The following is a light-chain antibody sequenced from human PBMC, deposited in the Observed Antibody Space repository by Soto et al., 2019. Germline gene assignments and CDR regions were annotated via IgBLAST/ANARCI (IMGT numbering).Light chain of an antibody. CDR2: DVS. CDR1: SSDVGGYNY. CDR3: SSCTSSSTLVV. V-gene: IGLV2-14*03. J-gene: IGLJ1*01. Sequence: QSALTQPPSVSGSPGQSITISCTGTSSDVGGYNYVSWYQHHPGKAPKLLIYDVSNRPSGVSNRFSGSKSGSTASLTISGLQAEDEADFYCSSCTSSSTLVVFGTGTKLTVL.